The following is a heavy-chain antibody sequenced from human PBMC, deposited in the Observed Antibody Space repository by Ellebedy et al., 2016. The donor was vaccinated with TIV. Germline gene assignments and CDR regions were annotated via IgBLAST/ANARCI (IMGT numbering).Heavy chain of an antibody. Sequence: AASVKVSCKASGDTFNTYAISWVRQAPRQRLEWMGRIIPIFGTANYAQKFQGRFTIIADESTSTVYMELSSLTSEETGMYYCARELGDWGQGTLVTVSS. V-gene: IGHV1-69*13. J-gene: IGHJ1*01. CDR3: ARELGD. D-gene: IGHD3-16*01. CDR1: GDTFNTYA. CDR2: IIPIFGTA.